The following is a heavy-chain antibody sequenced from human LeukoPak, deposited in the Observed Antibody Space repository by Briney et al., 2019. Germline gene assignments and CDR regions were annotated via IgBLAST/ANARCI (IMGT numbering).Heavy chain of an antibody. CDR3: ARVLPVASRDY. Sequence: GGSLRLSCAASGFTFSTYWMSWVRQAPGKGLEWVANIKQDGSDKFYVDSVKGRFTISRDNAKNSMYLQMDSLRAEDTAIYYCARVLPVASRDYWGQGTLVTVSS. CDR2: IKQDGSDK. V-gene: IGHV3-7*01. CDR1: GFTFSTYW. D-gene: IGHD2-2*01. J-gene: IGHJ4*02.